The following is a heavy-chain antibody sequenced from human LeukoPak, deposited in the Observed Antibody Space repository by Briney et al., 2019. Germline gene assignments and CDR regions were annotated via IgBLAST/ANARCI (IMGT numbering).Heavy chain of an antibody. CDR3: AREDRYGGIAVAGYYFDY. CDR2: INHSGST. Sequence: SETLSLTCAVYGGSFSGYYWSWIRQPPGKGLEWIGEINHSGSTNYNPSLKSRVTISVDTSKNQSSLKLSSVTAADTAVYYCAREDRYGGIAVAGYYFDYWGQGALVTVSS. D-gene: IGHD6-19*01. V-gene: IGHV4-34*01. CDR1: GGSFSGYY. J-gene: IGHJ4*02.